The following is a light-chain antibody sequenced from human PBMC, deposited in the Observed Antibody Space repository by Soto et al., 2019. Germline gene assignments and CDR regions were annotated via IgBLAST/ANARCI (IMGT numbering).Light chain of an antibody. V-gene: IGKV3-15*01. CDR2: GAS. J-gene: IGKJ4*01. CDR3: QQYNNCTQLT. CDR1: QSVSSN. Sequence: EIVMTQSPATLSVSPGERATLSCRASQSVSSNLAWYQQKPGQAPRLLIYGASTRATGIPARFSGSGSGTEFTLNISSLQSEDFAVYYCQQYNNCTQLTFGGGTKVEIK.